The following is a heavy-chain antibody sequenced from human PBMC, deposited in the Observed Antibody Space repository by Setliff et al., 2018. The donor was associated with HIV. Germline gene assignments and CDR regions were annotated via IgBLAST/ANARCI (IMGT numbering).Heavy chain of an antibody. CDR1: GGSLSTDSYY. CDR2: VYTSGST. CDR3: AIQRGDVDWYLSVVH. J-gene: IGHJ5*02. V-gene: IGHV4-61*09. Sequence: SETLSLTCTASGGSLSTDSYYWSWIRQPAGKGLEWIGHVYTSGSTDYNPSLKSRATISVETSKRQFSLNLTSVTAADTAMYFCAIQRGDVDWYLSVVHWGQGKLVTVSS. D-gene: IGHD3-9*01.